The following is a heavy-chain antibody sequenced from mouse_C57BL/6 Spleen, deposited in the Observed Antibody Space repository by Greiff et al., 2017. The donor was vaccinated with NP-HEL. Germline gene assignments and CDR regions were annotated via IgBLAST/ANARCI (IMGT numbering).Heavy chain of an antibody. CDR3: ARIEDRGSSYPWYFDV. D-gene: IGHD1-1*01. CDR1: GFSLSTFGMG. Sequence: QVTLKVSGPGILQPSQTLSLTCSFSGFSLSTFGMGVGWIRQPSGKGLEWLAHIWWDDDKYYNPALKSRLTISKDTSKNQVFLKIANVDTADTATYYCARIEDRGSSYPWYFDVWGTGTTVTVSS. CDR2: IWWDDDK. V-gene: IGHV8-8*01. J-gene: IGHJ1*03.